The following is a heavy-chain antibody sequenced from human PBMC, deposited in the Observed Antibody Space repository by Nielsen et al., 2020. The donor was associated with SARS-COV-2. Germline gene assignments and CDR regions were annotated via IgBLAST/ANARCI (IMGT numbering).Heavy chain of an antibody. V-gene: IGHV4-59*01. CDR1: GGSISSYY. CDR3: ARGSAVWGYYGSGSYSTYFDY. CDR2: IYYSGST. J-gene: IGHJ4*02. D-gene: IGHD3-10*01. Sequence: SETLSLTCTVSGGSISSYYWSWIRQPPGKGLEWIGYIYYSGSTNYNPSLKSRVTISVDTSKNQFSLKLSPVTAADTAVYYCARGSAVWGYYGSGSYSTYFDYWGQGTLVTVSS.